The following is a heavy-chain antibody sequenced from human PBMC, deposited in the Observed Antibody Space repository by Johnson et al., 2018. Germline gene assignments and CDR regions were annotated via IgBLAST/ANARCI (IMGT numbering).Heavy chain of an antibody. D-gene: IGHD6-6*01. J-gene: IGHJ1*01. Sequence: VQLVQSGGGVVRPGGSLRLSCAASGFTFDDYAMHWVRQAPGKGLAWVSGVSWNSGRIGYADSVKGRYTISRDNAKNSLYLQMNSLRAEDTALYYCAKDAYSSSPANEGYFQHWGQGTLVTVSS. V-gene: IGHV3-9*01. CDR1: GFTFDDYA. CDR2: VSWNSGRI. CDR3: AKDAYSSSPANEGYFQH.